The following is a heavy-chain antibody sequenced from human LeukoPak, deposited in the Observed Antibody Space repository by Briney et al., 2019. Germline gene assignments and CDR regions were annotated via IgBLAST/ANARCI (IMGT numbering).Heavy chain of an antibody. CDR1: GYTFTGYY. CDR3: ARAKLRYFDWLLASSPYFDY. CDR2: INPNSGGT. D-gene: IGHD3-9*01. V-gene: IGHV1-2*02. Sequence: GASVKVSCKASGYTFTGYYMHWVRQAPGRGLEWMGWINPNSGGTNYAQKFQGRVTMTMDTSISTAYMELSRLRSGDTAVYYCARAKLRYFDWLLASSPYFDYWGQGTLVTVSS. J-gene: IGHJ4*02.